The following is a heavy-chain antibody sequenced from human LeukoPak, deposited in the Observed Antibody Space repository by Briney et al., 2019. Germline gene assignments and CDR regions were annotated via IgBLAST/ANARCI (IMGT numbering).Heavy chain of an antibody. CDR3: ARVGLRLGELSPLPIYYFDY. D-gene: IGHD3-16*02. V-gene: IGHV4-61*02. J-gene: IGHJ4*02. CDR2: IYTSGST. Sequence: SQTLSLTCTVSGGSISSGSYYWSWIRQPAGKGLEWIGRIYTSGSTNYNPSLKSRVTISVDTSKNQFSLKLSSVTAADTAVYYCARVGLRLGELSPLPIYYFDYWGQGTLVTVSS. CDR1: GGSISSGSYY.